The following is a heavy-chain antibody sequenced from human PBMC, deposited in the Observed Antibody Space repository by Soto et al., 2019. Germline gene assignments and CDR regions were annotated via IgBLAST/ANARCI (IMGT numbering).Heavy chain of an antibody. Sequence: GGSLRLSCAASGFTFSSYEMNWVRQAPGKGLEWVSYISSSGSTIYYADSVKGRFTISRDNAKNSLYLQMNSLRAEDTAVYYCARVPATGPHYFDYWAQGTLVTVSS. J-gene: IGHJ4*02. CDR1: GFTFSSYE. CDR2: ISSSGSTI. CDR3: ARVPATGPHYFDY. D-gene: IGHD2-2*01. V-gene: IGHV3-48*03.